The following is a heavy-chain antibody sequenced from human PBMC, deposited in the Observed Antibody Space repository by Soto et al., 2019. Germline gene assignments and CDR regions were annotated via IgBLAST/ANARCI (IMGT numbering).Heavy chain of an antibody. CDR3: AGALENPYFYYGLNV. J-gene: IGHJ6*02. V-gene: IGHV3-30*03. CDR2: TTYDGGIK. CDR1: GFSFSSYG. D-gene: IGHD1-1*01. Sequence: GGSLRLSCAASGFSFSSYGMVWVRLAPGKGLEWVAATTYDGGIKHYVDSVKGRFTISRDNSKNTLYLQMNSLRVEDTATYYCAGALENPYFYYGLNVWVQGTTVTVSS.